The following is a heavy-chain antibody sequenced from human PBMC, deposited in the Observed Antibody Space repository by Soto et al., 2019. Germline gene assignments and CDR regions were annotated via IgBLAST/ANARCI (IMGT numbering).Heavy chain of an antibody. CDR1: GVSISSTDYY. V-gene: IGHV4-30-4*08. CDR3: APRQTGTTWLDS. D-gene: IGHD1-1*01. J-gene: IGHJ4*02. Sequence: SETLSLTCTVSGVSISSTDYYWSWIRQRPGKGLEWIGYIYRSGNAYYNPSLQSPVSISMDTSKNQFSLNLNSVTAEDTAVCYCAPRQTGTTWLDSWGQGTLVTVSS. CDR2: IYRSGNA.